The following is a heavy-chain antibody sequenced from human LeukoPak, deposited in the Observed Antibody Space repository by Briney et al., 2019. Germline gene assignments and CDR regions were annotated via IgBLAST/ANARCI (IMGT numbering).Heavy chain of an antibody. CDR1: GFTYHKYW. V-gene: IGHV3-7*01. CDR3: ARRGATISGVVAYHDNGMDV. Sequence: GGSLRLSCVASGFTYHKYWMIWVRQAPGRGLEWVANIKEDVREKYYLDSVKGRCSISRDNAQNTLYLDMSSLTAEDTAVYCCARRGATISGVVAYHDNGMDVWGQGTMVTVSS. CDR2: IKEDVREK. D-gene: IGHD3-3*01. J-gene: IGHJ6*02.